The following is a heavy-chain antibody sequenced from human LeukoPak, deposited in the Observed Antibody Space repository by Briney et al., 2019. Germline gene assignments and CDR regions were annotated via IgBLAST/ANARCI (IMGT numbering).Heavy chain of an antibody. CDR2: IYYRGGT. J-gene: IGHJ4*02. CDR1: GFTVTSNF. Sequence: PGGSLRLSCAGSGFTVTSNFMSWVRQAPGKGLEWVSVIYYRGGTYYSVSVLGGLTVSRDNCKNTRYLQLNNMGAEGTAVEYFVGRRANTCNFCFVYWGQGTLVTVSS. D-gene: IGHD1-1*01. CDR3: VGRRANTCNFCFVY. V-gene: IGHV3-66*04.